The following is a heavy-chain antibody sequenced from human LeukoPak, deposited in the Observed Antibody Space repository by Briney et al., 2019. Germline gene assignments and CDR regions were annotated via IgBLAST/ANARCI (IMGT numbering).Heavy chain of an antibody. CDR1: GGSISSSNW. CDR2: IYHSGST. D-gene: IGHD1-26*01. Sequence: SEALSLTCTVSGGSISSSNWWSWVRQPPGKGLEWIGEIYHSGSTNYNPSLKSRVTISVDKSKNQFSLKLSSVTAADTAVYYCARDSTWELGRGFDYWGQGTLVTVSS. V-gene: IGHV4-4*02. CDR3: ARDSTWELGRGFDY. J-gene: IGHJ4*02.